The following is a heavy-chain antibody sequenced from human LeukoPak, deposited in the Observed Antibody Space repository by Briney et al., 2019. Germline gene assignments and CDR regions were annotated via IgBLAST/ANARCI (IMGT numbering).Heavy chain of an antibody. D-gene: IGHD2-2*01. V-gene: IGHV5-51*01. CDR1: GCSFSSYW. CDR3: ARHLSDITSSPNY. CDR2: IYPRDSRT. J-gene: IGHJ4*02. Sequence: GESLKISCRGSGCSFSSYWIAWVRQMPGKGLEWMGVIYPRDSRTTYSPSFQGQVTISADKSISTAYLQWTSLKASDTAMYYCARHLSDITSSPNYWGPGTLVTVSS.